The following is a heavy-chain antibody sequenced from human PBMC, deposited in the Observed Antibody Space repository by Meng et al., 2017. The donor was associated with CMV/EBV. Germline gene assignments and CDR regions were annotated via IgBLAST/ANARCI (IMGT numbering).Heavy chain of an antibody. Sequence: GESLKISCAASGFTVSSNYMGWVRQAPGKGLEWVSVIYSGGSTYYADSVKGRFTISRDNSKNTLYLQMNSLRAEDTAVYYCARDLYYYDSSGYYDYYYGMDVWGQGTTVTVSS. D-gene: IGHD3-22*01. CDR1: GFTVSSNY. J-gene: IGHJ6*02. CDR3: ARDLYYYDSSGYYDYYYGMDV. CDR2: IYSGGST. V-gene: IGHV3-66*02.